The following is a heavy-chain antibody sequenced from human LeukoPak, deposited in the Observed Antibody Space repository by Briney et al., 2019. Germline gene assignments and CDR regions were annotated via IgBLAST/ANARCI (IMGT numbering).Heavy chain of an antibody. V-gene: IGHV3-23*01. CDR1: GFTFSSYA. Sequence: GGSLRLSCAASGFTFSSYAMSWVRQAPGKGLEWVSAISGSGGSTYYADSVKGRFTISRDNSKNTLYLQMNSLRAEDTAVYYCATLDSGSDYFDYWSQGTLVTVSS. D-gene: IGHD1-26*01. CDR3: ATLDSGSDYFDY. J-gene: IGHJ4*02. CDR2: ISGSGGST.